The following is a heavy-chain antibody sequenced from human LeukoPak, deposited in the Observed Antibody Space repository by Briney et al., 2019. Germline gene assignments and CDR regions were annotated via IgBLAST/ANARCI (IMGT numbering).Heavy chain of an antibody. Sequence: GASVKVSCKASGYTFTSYGISWVRQAPGQGLEWMGWISAYNGNTNYAQKLQGRVTMTTDTSTSTAYMELRSLRSDDTAAYYCARYYYDSSGYPGPFDYWGQGTLVTVSS. CDR1: GYTFTSYG. CDR2: ISAYNGNT. D-gene: IGHD3-22*01. J-gene: IGHJ4*02. V-gene: IGHV1-18*01. CDR3: ARYYYDSSGYPGPFDY.